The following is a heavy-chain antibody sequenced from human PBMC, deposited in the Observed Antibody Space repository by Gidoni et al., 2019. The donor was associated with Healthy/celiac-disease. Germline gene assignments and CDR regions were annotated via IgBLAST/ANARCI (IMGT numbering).Heavy chain of an antibody. CDR2: IIPLFGTA. CDR3: ARGGDYVWGSYRHFDY. D-gene: IGHD3-16*02. V-gene: IGHV1-69*01. Sequence: QVQLVQSGAEVKKPGSSVKVSCKASGGTFSSYAISWVRQAPGQGLEWMGGIIPLFGTANYAQKFQGRVTITADESTSTAYMELSSLRSEDTAVYYCARGGDYVWGSYRHFDYWGQGTLVTVSS. J-gene: IGHJ4*02. CDR1: GGTFSSYA.